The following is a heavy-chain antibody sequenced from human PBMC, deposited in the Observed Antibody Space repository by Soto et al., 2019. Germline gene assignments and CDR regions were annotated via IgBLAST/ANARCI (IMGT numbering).Heavy chain of an antibody. V-gene: IGHV1-2*04. J-gene: IGHJ6*02. D-gene: IGHD2-15*01. CDR1: GYTFTGYY. Sequence: ASLKVSCKASGYTFTGYYMHWVRQAPGQGLEWMGWINPNSGGTNYAQKFQGWVTMTRDTSISTAYMELSRMRSDDTAVYYCARDMRYCSGGSGYNLGGYSYYGMGVWGQGTTVTVSS. CDR2: INPNSGGT. CDR3: ARDMRYCSGGSGYNLGGYSYYGMGV.